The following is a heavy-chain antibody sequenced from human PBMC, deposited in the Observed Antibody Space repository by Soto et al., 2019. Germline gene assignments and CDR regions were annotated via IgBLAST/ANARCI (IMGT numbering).Heavy chain of an antibody. CDR3: AREFFGDFVMGARNWFAP. CDR1: DDPMTSHY. V-gene: IGHV4-59*11. D-gene: IGHD4-17*01. CDR2: IYYNGST. Sequence: SETLSLTCTVSDDPMTSHYWSWIRHPPGEGLEWIGNIYYNGSTKYNPSPKSRVTISVDTSKKQFSLRVSSVTAADTAVYYCAREFFGDFVMGARNWFAPWGQGTPVTVSS. J-gene: IGHJ5*02.